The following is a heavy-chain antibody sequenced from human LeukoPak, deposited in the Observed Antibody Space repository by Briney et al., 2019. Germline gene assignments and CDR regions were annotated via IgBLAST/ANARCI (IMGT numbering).Heavy chain of an antibody. Sequence: ASVKVSCKASGFTFTSHDINWVRQATGQGLEWMGWINPNSGNTGHAQKFQGRVTMTRNTSISTAYMELSSLRSEDTAVYYCARGDTTGSSGYNSDYWGQGTLVTVSS. CDR2: INPNSGNT. V-gene: IGHV1-8*01. CDR3: ARGDTTGSSGYNSDY. D-gene: IGHD5-12*01. CDR1: GFTFTSHD. J-gene: IGHJ4*02.